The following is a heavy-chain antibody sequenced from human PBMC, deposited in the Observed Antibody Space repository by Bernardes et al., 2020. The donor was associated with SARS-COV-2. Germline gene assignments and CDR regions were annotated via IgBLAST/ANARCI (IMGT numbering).Heavy chain of an antibody. V-gene: IGHV3-7*03. Sequence: GSLRLSCAASGFTFRNYWMTRVRQAPGKGLEWVANIEPDGSGKYYVDSVKDRFTISRDSAKSSLYLQMNSLRAEDAAIYYCARERTGSTWKSREFDSWGQGTLITVSS. J-gene: IGHJ4*02. D-gene: IGHD6-13*01. CDR1: GFTFRNYW. CDR3: ARERTGSTWKSREFDS. CDR2: IEPDGSGK.